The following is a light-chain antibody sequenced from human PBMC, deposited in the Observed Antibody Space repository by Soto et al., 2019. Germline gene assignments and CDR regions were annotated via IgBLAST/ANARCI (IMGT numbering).Light chain of an antibody. CDR3: KQYGASPIT. V-gene: IGKV3-11*01. Sequence: EVVLTQSPATLSLSPGERATFSCRASQNVNNFLAWYQQKPGQAPRLLIYDASNRATGIQARFSGSGSGTDFTLTISRLEPEDFAVYFCKQYGASPITFGQGTRLEIK. CDR2: DAS. J-gene: IGKJ5*01. CDR1: QNVNNF.